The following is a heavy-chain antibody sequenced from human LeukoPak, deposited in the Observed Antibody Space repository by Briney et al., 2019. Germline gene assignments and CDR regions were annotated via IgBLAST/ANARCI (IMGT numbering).Heavy chain of an antibody. CDR3: ARVGYYGSGYGMDV. J-gene: IGHJ6*02. Sequence: PSETLSLTCTVSGGSISSYYWSWIRQPPGKGLEWIGYIYYSGSTNYNPSLKSRVTISVDTSKNQFSLKLSSVTAADTAVYYCARVGYYGSGYGMDVWGQGTTVTVSS. V-gene: IGHV4-59*01. D-gene: IGHD3-10*01. CDR2: IYYSGST. CDR1: GGSISSYY.